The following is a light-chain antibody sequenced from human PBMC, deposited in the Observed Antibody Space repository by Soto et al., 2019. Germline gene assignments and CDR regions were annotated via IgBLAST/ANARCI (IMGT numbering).Light chain of an antibody. CDR2: DVS. J-gene: IGLJ1*01. CDR1: SSDVGGYSY. V-gene: IGLV2-14*01. CDR3: SSYTSSSTFYV. Sequence: QSALTQPASVSGSPGQSITISCTGTSSDVGGYSYVSWYQQHPGKAPKLMIYDVSNRPSGVSNRFSGSKSGNTASLTISGLQAEDEDDYYCSSYTSSSTFYVFGTGTKVTVL.